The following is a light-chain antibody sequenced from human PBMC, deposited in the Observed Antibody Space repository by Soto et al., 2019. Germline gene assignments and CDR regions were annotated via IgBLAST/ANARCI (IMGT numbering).Light chain of an antibody. CDR3: QQYGSSPRYS. V-gene: IGKV3-20*01. CDR2: GAS. J-gene: IGKJ2*03. CDR1: QSVSSSY. Sequence: EIVLTQSPGTLSLSPGERVTLSCRASQSVSSSYLAWYQQKPGQAPRLLIYGASSRATGIPDRFSGSGSGTDFTLTISRLEPEDCAVYYCQQYGSSPRYSFGQGTKLEIK.